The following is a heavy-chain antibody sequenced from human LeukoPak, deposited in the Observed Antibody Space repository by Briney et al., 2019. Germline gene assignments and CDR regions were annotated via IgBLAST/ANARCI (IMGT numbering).Heavy chain of an antibody. V-gene: IGHV4-59*12. D-gene: IGHD5-12*01. CDR1: GCSFSNYY. CDR2: IHYSGNT. Sequence: SESLSLSCSVSGCSFSNYYRRWVRQPPGKGLEWVAYIHYSGNTNQNASVSGRFTISIDTSENQVSLRLSSVMAADTAVYYCANHTGSRVGGDFVFCGQGKLATVTS. CDR3: ANHTGSRVGGDFVF. J-gene: IGHJ4*02.